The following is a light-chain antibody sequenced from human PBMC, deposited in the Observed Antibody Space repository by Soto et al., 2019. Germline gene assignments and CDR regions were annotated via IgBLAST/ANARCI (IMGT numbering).Light chain of an antibody. CDR3: SSYTSSSTPHVV. J-gene: IGLJ2*01. CDR1: SSDVGGYNY. Sequence: QSALTQPASGSGSPGQSITISCTGTSSDVGGYNYVSWYQQHPGKAPKLMIYDVSNRPSGVPNRFSGSKSGNTASLTISGLQAEDEADYYCSSYTSSSTPHVVFGGGTKVTVL. V-gene: IGLV2-14*01. CDR2: DVS.